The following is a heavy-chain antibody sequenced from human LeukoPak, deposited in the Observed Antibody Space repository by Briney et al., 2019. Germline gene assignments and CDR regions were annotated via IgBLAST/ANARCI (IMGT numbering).Heavy chain of an antibody. D-gene: IGHD6-13*01. CDR3: AILSCSAGGTGCYMDV. CDR1: GGSVSSGSYY. V-gene: IGHV4-61*01. Sequence: SETLSLTCTVSGGSVSSGSYYWSWIRQPPGKGLEWIGYIYYSGSTNYNPSLKSRVTISVNTSKNQFSLKLSSVTAADTAVYYCAILSCSAGGTGCYMDVWGKGTTVTVSS. CDR2: IYYSGST. J-gene: IGHJ6*03.